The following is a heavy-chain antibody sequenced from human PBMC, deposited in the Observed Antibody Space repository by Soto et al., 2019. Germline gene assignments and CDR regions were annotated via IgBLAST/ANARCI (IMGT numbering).Heavy chain of an antibody. CDR3: LSYRGWFDP. V-gene: IGHV3-30*03. Sequence: QVQLVESGGGVVQTGRSLRLSCAASGFTFSSYGMHWVRQAPGKGLEWVAVIFNDGSKKYYADSVKGRFTISRDNSKNALYLQMNSLRAEDTAVYYCLSYRGWFDPWGQGTLVTVSS. J-gene: IGHJ5*02. CDR1: GFTFSSYG. CDR2: IFNDGSKK.